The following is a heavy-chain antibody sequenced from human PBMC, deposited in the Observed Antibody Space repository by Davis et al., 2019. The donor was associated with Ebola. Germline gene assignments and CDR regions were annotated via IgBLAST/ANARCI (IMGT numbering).Heavy chain of an antibody. CDR2: INHSGSS. V-gene: IGHV4-34*01. Sequence: MPSETLSLTCAVYGGSFKSYYWNWIRQPPGKGLEWIGEINHSGSSKYIPSLKSRVTMSADTSKNQVSLKLSSVTAADTAVYYCVRSVTMIRGVIPWFDPWGQGTLVAVSS. CDR3: VRSVTMIRGVIPWFDP. J-gene: IGHJ5*01. D-gene: IGHD3-10*01. CDR1: GGSFKSYY.